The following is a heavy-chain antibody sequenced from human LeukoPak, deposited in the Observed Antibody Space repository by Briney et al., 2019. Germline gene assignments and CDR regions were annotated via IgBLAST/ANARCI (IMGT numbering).Heavy chain of an antibody. CDR2: IYYSGST. CDR3: ARHDVGCSGGSCYLYYFDY. J-gene: IGHJ4*02. Sequence: PSQTLSLTCTVSGGSISSSSYYWGWIRQHSEKGLEWMRSIYYSGSTYNNPSLKSRVTISVDTSKNQFSLKLSSVTAADTAVYYCARHDVGCSGGSCYLYYFDYWGQGTLVTVSS. D-gene: IGHD2-15*01. V-gene: IGHV4-39*01. CDR1: GGSISSSSYY.